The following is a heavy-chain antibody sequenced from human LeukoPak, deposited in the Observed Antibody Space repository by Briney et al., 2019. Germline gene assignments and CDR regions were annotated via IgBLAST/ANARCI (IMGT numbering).Heavy chain of an antibody. J-gene: IGHJ3*02. CDR3: ARPRLDWLIAARRGGMAFDI. CDR1: GYIYTSYW. Sequence: PGESLKISCNSSGYIYTSYWIGWVRQMPGKGLEWMGIIYPGDSDTRYSPSFQGQVTISADKSISTAYLQWSSLKASDTAMYYCARPRLDWLIAARRGGMAFDIWGQGTMVTVSS. D-gene: IGHD6-6*01. V-gene: IGHV5-51*01. CDR2: IYPGDSDT.